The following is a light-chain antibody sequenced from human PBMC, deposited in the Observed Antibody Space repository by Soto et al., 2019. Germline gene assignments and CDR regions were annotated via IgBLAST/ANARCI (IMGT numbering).Light chain of an antibody. J-gene: IGKJ1*01. CDR3: QQYQSYWT. Sequence: EIVLTQSPGTLSLSPGERASLSCRASQRISSGYLAWYQQKPGQAPRLLIYGASNRATDIPDRFSGRGSGTEFTLTISSLQPDDFATYYCQQYQSYWTFGQGTKVEIK. CDR2: GAS. CDR1: QRISSGY. V-gene: IGKV3-20*01.